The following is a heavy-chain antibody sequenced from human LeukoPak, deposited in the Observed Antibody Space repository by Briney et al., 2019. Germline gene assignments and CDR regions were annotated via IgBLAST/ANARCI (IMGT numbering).Heavy chain of an antibody. CDR3: AKGGRYFDWLFPFQH. Sequence: GRSLRLSCAASGFTFSSYGMLWVRQAPGKGLEWVAVISYDESNKYYADSVKGRFTISRDNSKNTLYLQMNSLRAEDTAVYYCAKGGRYFDWLFPFQHWGQGTLVTVSS. CDR1: GFTFSSYG. J-gene: IGHJ1*01. V-gene: IGHV3-30*18. CDR2: ISYDESNK. D-gene: IGHD3-9*01.